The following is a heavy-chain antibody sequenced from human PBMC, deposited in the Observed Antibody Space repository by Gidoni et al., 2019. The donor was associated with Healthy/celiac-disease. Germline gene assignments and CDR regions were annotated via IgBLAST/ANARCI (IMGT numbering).Heavy chain of an antibody. CDR1: GYSFTSYW. CDR2: IDPSDSYT. J-gene: IGHJ5*02. CDR3: ARVLRRGYCSGGSCPDNWFDP. V-gene: IGHV5-10-1*03. D-gene: IGHD2-15*01. Sequence: EVQLVQSGAEVKKPGESLRLSCKGSGYSFTSYWIRWVRQMPGKGLEWMGRIDPSDSYTNYSPSFQGHVTISADKSISTAYLQWSSLKAADTAMYYCARVLRRGYCSGGSCPDNWFDPWGQGTLVTVSS.